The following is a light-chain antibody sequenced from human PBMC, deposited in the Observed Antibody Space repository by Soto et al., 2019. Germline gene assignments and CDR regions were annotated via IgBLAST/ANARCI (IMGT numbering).Light chain of an antibody. V-gene: IGLV2-8*01. Sequence: QSALTQPPSASGSPGQSVTISCTGTSSDVGAYDYVAWYQQHPGEAPKLIIYDVTQRPSGVPDRFSGSKSANTASLTVSGVQAEDEAVYYCSSFTSGSTLFGTGTKLTVL. CDR1: SSDVGAYDY. CDR3: SSFTSGSTL. J-gene: IGLJ1*01. CDR2: DVT.